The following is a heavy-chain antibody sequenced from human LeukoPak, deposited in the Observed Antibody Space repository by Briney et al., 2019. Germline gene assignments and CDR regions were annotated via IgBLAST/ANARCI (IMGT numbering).Heavy chain of an antibody. D-gene: IGHD1-14*01. CDR3: ARETGVAGTGTDDY. J-gene: IGHJ4*02. CDR2: IKQDGSEK. CDR1: GFTFSSYW. V-gene: IGHV3-7*01. Sequence: GGSLRLSCAASGFTFSSYWMSWVRQAPGKGLEWVANIKQDGSEKYYVDSVKGRFTISRDNAKNSLYLQMNSLRAEDTAVYYCARETGVAGTGTDDYWGQGTLVTVSS.